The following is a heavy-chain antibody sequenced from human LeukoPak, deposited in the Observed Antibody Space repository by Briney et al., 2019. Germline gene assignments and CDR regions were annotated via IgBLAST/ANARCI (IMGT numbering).Heavy chain of an antibody. CDR3: AKDSDIAVAGSDDALDV. CDR1: GFTFSSYG. V-gene: IGHV3-30*18. D-gene: IGHD6-19*01. CDR2: ISFDGSIE. J-gene: IGHJ3*01. Sequence: PGRSLRLSCAASGFTFSSYGVHWVRQTPGKGLEWVALISFDGSIEYYVDSVKGRFTISRDNSKHTLFLQMNSLRPEDTAVYYCAKDSDIAVAGSDDALDVWGQGTMVTVSS.